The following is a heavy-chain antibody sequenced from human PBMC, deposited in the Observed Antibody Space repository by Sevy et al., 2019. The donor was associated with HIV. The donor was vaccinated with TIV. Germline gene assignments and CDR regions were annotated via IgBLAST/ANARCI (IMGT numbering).Heavy chain of an antibody. Sequence: ASVKVSCKASGYTFTSYAMNWVRQAPGQGLEWMGWVNTNTGNPTYAQGFTGRFVFSLDTSVSTAYLQISSLKAEDTAVYYCARDYDYIWGSYRRAPNDYWVQGTLVTVSS. CDR3: ARDYDYIWGSYRRAPNDY. J-gene: IGHJ4*02. CDR2: VNTNTGNP. D-gene: IGHD3-16*02. CDR1: GYTFTSYA. V-gene: IGHV7-4-1*02.